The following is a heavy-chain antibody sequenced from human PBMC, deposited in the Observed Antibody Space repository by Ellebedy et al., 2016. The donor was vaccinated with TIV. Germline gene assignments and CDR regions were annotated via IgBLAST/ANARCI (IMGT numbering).Heavy chain of an antibody. J-gene: IGHJ4*02. CDR1: GFTFSNYG. CDR3: AREGYDDAWGSYKARYYYFDY. CDR2: IWYDGSSK. V-gene: IGHV3-33*01. D-gene: IGHD3-16*01. Sequence: GESLKISCAASGFTFSNYGMHWVRQAPGKELEWVAVIWYDGSSKYYADSVKGRFTISRDNSKNTLYMQMNSLRAEDTAVYYCAREGYDDAWGSYKARYYYFDYWGQGTLVTVSS.